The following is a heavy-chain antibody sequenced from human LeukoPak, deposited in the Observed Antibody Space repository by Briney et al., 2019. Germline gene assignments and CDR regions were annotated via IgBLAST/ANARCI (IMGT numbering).Heavy chain of an antibody. CDR3: ARARDSGSYPDAFDI. CDR2: IYSGGST. J-gene: IGHJ3*02. Sequence: PGGSLRLSCAASGFTVSSNYMSWVRQAPGKGREWVSVIYSGGSTYYADSVKGRFTISRDNSKNTLYLQMNSLRAEDTAVYYCARARDSGSYPDAFDIWGQGTMVTVSS. CDR1: GFTVSSNY. D-gene: IGHD1-26*01. V-gene: IGHV3-53*01.